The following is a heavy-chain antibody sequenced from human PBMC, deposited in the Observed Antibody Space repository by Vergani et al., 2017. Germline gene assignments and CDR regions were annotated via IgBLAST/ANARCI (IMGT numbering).Heavy chain of an antibody. V-gene: IGHV6-1*01. CDR3: VRGFFFLGMDV. D-gene: IGHD6-25*01. CDR1: GDSVSSKSAA. J-gene: IGHJ6*02. Sequence: QVQLQQSGPGLVKPSQTLSLTCAISGDSVSSKSAAWNWIWQSPSRGLEWLGRTYFKSRWYNEYAISVKSRITINPDTSKNQFSMQLNSVTPEDTAIYYCVRGFFFLGMDVWGQGTAVTVSS. CDR2: TYFKSRWYN.